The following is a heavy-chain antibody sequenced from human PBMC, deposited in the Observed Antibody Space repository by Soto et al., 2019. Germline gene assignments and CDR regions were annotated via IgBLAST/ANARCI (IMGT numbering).Heavy chain of an antibody. CDR3: AREVPAAKCMDV. J-gene: IGHJ6*02. CDR1: GCTFSIYA. D-gene: IGHD2-2*01. Sequence: SVKVSCKASGCTFSIYAISWVRQAPGQGLEWMGGIIPIFGTANYAQKFQGRVTITADKSTSTAYMELSRRRSEDTAVYYCAREVPAAKCMDVWGQGTTVTVSS. CDR2: IIPIFGTA. V-gene: IGHV1-69*06.